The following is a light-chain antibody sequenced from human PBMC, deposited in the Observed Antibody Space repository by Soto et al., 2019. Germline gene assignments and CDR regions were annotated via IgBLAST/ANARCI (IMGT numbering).Light chain of an antibody. CDR1: QAIRTF. CDR3: QQSYSAPYT. CDR2: YGS. J-gene: IGKJ2*01. V-gene: IGKV1-39*01. Sequence: DIQMTQSPSSLSPSVGDRVTITCRASQAIRTFLNWYRQKPGKAPELLVYYGSTLHSGVSSRFNGSGSGTDFTLTMTSLQPEDFATYYCQQSYSAPYTFGQGTKL.